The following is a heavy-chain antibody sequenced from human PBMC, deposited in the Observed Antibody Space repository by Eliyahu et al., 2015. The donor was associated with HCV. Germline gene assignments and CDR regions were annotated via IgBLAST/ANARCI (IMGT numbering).Heavy chain of an antibody. J-gene: IGHJ4*02. CDR3: ARIRYGDYGLAIDDY. Sequence: QVTLKESGPVLVKPTETLTLXCTVSGFSLXXXXXGVSWIRQPPGKALXWLAHXFSNDEKSYSTSLKSRLTISKDTSKSQVVLTMTNMDPVDTATYYCARIRYGDYGLAIDDYWGQGTLVTVSS. D-gene: IGHD4-17*01. CDR2: XFSNDEK. CDR1: GFSLXXXXXG. V-gene: IGHV2-26*01.